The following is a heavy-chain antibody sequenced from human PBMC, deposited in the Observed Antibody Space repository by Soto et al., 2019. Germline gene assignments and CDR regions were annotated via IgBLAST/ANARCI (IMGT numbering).Heavy chain of an antibody. CDR1: GGSISSGDYY. CDR3: ATLRRYSYGFRGTGQVDY. D-gene: IGHD5-18*01. Sequence: QVQLQESGPGLVKPSQTLSLTCTVSGGSISSGDYYWSWIRQPPGKGLEWIGYIYYSGSTYYNPSLKRRVTKSVDTPKKPFSLKRSSVTAADTDVYYCATLRRYSYGFRGTGQVDYWGQGTLVTVSS. CDR2: IYYSGST. V-gene: IGHV4-30-4*01. J-gene: IGHJ4*02.